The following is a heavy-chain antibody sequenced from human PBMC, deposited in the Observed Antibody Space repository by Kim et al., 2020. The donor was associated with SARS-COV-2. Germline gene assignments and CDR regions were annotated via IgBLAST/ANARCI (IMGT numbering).Heavy chain of an antibody. CDR1: GFTFSSYG. D-gene: IGHD6-19*01. CDR2: ISYDGSNK. CDR3: AKDAETGYSSGYFDY. Sequence: GGSLRLSCAASGFTFSSYGMHWVRQAPGKGLEWVAVISYDGSNKYYADSVKGRFTISRDNSKNTLYLQMNSLRAEDTAVYYCAKDAETGYSSGYFDYWGQGTLVTVSS. J-gene: IGHJ4*02. V-gene: IGHV3-30*18.